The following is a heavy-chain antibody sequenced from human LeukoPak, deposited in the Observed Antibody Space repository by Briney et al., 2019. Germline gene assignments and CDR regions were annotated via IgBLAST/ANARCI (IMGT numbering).Heavy chain of an antibody. D-gene: IGHD3-10*01. V-gene: IGHV4-59*08. CDR1: GGSISSYY. CDR3: ARHVHWFGELLGAFDI. J-gene: IGHJ3*02. CDR2: IYYSGST. Sequence: PSETLSLTCTASGGSISSYYWSWIRQPPGKGLEWIGYIYYSGSTNYNPSLKSRVTISVDTSKNQFSLKLSSVTAADTAVYYCARHVHWFGELLGAFDIWGQGTMVTVSS.